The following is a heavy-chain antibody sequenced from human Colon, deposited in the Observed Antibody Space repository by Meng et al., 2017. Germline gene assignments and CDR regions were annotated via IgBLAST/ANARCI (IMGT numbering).Heavy chain of an antibody. CDR2: INTETGNP. D-gene: IGHD5-12*01. V-gene: IGHV7-4-1*02. CDR1: GYSLSGYY. Sequence: QVQPVQSGAEVKRPGASVKVSCKASGYSLSGYYMHWVRQVPGQGLEWMGWINTETGNPTYAQGFTGRFVFSLDTSVSTAYLQISTLKSEDTAVYYCARGRYSGYLPWGQGTLVTVSS. J-gene: IGHJ5*02. CDR3: ARGRYSGYLP.